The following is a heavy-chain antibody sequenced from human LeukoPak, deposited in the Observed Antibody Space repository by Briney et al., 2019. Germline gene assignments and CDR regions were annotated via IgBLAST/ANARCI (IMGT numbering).Heavy chain of an antibody. CDR2: IWYDGSNK. CDR3: ARGPYSSSWYGFDY. Sequence: GRSLRLSCAASGFTFSSYGMHWVRQAPGKGLEWVAVIWYDGSNKYYADSVKGRFTISRDNSKNTLYLQMNSLRAEDTAVYYCARGPYSSSWYGFDYWGQGTLVTVSS. J-gene: IGHJ4*02. CDR1: GFTFSSYG. D-gene: IGHD6-13*01. V-gene: IGHV3-33*01.